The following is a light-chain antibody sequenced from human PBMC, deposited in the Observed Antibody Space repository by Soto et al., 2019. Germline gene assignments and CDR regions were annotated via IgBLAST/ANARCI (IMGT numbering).Light chain of an antibody. J-gene: IGKJ1*01. CDR3: QQYGSTPKT. V-gene: IGKV3-20*01. CDR1: QSVSSSY. Sequence: EIVLTQSPGTLSLSPGERATLSCRASQSVSSSYLAWYQQKPGQAPRLLTSGASSSATGSPDRISGRGSGTDFTLTISRLEPEDFAVYYCQQYGSTPKTFGQGTKVDIK. CDR2: GAS.